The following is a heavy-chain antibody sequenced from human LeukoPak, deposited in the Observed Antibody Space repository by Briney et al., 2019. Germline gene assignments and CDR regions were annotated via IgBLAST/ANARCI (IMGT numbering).Heavy chain of an antibody. D-gene: IGHD4-17*01. CDR1: GFTFSSYW. CDR3: AINDYGDPYYFDY. Sequence: PGGSLRLSCAASGFTFSSYWMSWVRQARGKGLEWVANIKQDGSEKYYVDSVKGRFTISRDNAKNSLYLQMNSLRAEDTAVYYCAINDYGDPYYFDYWGQGTLVAVSS. J-gene: IGHJ4*02. CDR2: IKQDGSEK. V-gene: IGHV3-7*01.